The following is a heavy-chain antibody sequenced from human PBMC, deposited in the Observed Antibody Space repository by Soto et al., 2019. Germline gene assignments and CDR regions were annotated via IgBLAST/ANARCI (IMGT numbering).Heavy chain of an antibody. CDR1: GYIFTGYH. V-gene: IGHV1-2*02. CDR2: INPNSGDT. CDR3: ARDARGTRGFDEMDI. Sequence: ASVKVSWKASGYIFTGYHMHWVSQARGRGLEWMGWINPNSGDTDYAQNFQGRVTMTRDTSFNLVYMEMSGLMSDDTAVYYCARDARGTRGFDEMDIWGQGTTVTVSS. D-gene: IGHD3-9*01. J-gene: IGHJ6*02.